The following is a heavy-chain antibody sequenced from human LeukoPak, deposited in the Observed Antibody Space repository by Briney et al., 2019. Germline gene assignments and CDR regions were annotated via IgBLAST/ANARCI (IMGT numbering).Heavy chain of an antibody. J-gene: IGHJ4*02. D-gene: IGHD3-22*01. CDR3: ARVSATVPGVVVITTFDY. CDR2: INPNSGGT. CDR1: GYTFTGYY. V-gene: IGHV1-2*02. Sequence: GSVKVSCKASGYTFTGYYMHWVRQAPGQGLEWMGWINPNSGGTNYAQKFQGRVTMTRDTSISTAYMELSRLRSDDTAVYYCARVSATVPGVVVITTFDYWGQGTLVTVSS.